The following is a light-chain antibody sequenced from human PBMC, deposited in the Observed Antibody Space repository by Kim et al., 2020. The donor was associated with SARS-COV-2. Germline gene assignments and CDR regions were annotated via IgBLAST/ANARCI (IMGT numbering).Light chain of an antibody. CDR3: QKYNSAPL. CDR2: AAS. J-gene: IGKJ3*01. Sequence: SESVGDRVTITCRASQGISNYLAWYQQKPGKVPKLLIYAASTLQSGVPSRFSGSGSGTDFTLTISSLQPEDVATYYCQKYNSAPLFGPGTKVDIK. CDR1: QGISNY. V-gene: IGKV1-27*01.